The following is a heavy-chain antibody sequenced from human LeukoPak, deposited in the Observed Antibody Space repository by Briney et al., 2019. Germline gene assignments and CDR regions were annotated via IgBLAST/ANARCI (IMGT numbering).Heavy chain of an antibody. V-gene: IGHV3-53*01. CDR2: IYSPSST. J-gene: IGHJ4*02. CDR3: ARGRASDY. Sequence: PGGSLRLSCAASGFIVSSNYMSWVRQAPGKGLEWLSVIYSPSSTYYADSVKGRFTVSRDNSQNTLYLQMNSLRADDTAVYYCARGRASDYWGQGTLVTVSS. CDR1: GFIVSSNY.